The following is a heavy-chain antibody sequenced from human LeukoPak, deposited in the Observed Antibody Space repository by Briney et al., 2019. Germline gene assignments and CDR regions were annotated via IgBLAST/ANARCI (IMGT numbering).Heavy chain of an antibody. CDR1: GYTFTSYD. V-gene: IGHV1-8*01. CDR2: MNPNSGNT. D-gene: IGHD2-15*01. J-gene: IGHJ4*02. CDR3: ARGVKRNCSGGSCYLVY. Sequence: ASVKVSCKASGYTFTSYDINWVRQATGQGLEWMGWMNPNSGNTGYAQKFQGRVTMTRNTSISTAYMELSSLRSEDTDVYYCARGVKRNCSGGSCYLVYWGQGTLVTVSS.